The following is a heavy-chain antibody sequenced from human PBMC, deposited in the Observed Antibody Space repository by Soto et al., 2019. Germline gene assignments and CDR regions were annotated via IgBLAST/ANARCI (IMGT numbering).Heavy chain of an antibody. J-gene: IGHJ5*02. V-gene: IGHV4-30-4*08. Sequence: SETLSLTCAVYGGSFSGYYWSWIRQPPGKGLEWIGYIYYSGSTYYNPSLKSRVTISVDTSKNQFSLKLSSVTAADTAVYYCARVAMTTEFDPWGQGTLVTVS. CDR1: GGSFSGYY. CDR3: ARVAMTTEFDP. CDR2: IYYSGST. D-gene: IGHD2-2*01.